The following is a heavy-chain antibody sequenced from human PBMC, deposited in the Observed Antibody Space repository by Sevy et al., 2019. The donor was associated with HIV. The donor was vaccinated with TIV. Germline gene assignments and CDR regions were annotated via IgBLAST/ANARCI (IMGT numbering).Heavy chain of an antibody. D-gene: IGHD2-2*01. CDR2: IKQDGSEK. CDR3: GRVRCSSTSCYSNYYYYYYGMDV. CDR1: GFTFSSYW. V-gene: IGHV3-7*01. J-gene: IGHJ6*02. Sequence: GGSLRLSCAASGFTFSSYWMSWVRQAPGKGLEWVANIKQDGSEKYYVDSVKGRFTISRDNAKNSLYLQMNSLRAEDTAEYYWGRVRCSSTSCYSNYYYYYYGMDVWGQGTTVTVSS.